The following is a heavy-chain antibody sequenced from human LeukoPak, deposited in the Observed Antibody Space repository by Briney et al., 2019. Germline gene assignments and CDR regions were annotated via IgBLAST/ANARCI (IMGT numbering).Heavy chain of an antibody. Sequence: GGSLRLSCAASGFTFSHAWMSWVRQAPGKGLEWASAISGSGGSTYYADSVKGRFTISRDTSKNTLSLQMNSLRVEDTAVYYCAKAPVFTAAIEGIDYWGQGTLVTVSS. CDR1: GFTFSHA. J-gene: IGHJ4*02. CDR3: AKAPVFTAAIEGIDY. D-gene: IGHD2-2*01. CDR2: ISGSGGST. V-gene: IGHV3-23*01.